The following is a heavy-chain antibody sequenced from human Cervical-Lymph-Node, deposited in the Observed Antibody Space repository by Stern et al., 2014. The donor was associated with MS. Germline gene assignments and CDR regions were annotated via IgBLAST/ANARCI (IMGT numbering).Heavy chain of an antibody. J-gene: IGHJ4*02. CDR1: GYSFTTHY. D-gene: IGHD6-13*01. V-gene: IGHV1-46*01. Sequence: QVQLVQSGAEIRKPGASVKISCKASGYSFTTHYIQWVRQVPGQGLEWVALLNPSVVLTSYAQNFQGRVTVAGNTSTDTVDLELTVLRYEDTAVYYCARVLSLATSDSWGQGTLVTVSS. CDR3: ARVLSLATSDS. CDR2: LNPSVVLT.